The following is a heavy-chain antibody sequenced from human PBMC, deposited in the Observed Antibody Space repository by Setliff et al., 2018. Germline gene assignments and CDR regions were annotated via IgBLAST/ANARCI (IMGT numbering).Heavy chain of an antibody. J-gene: IGHJ5*02. CDR2: ISTDGGNT. CDR3: ARGIGGYCSSMSCSNESWP. D-gene: IGHD2-2*01. V-gene: IGHV3-64*02. Sequence: GGSLRLSCVVSGFTFSSSAMHWVRQAPGKGLEYVSSISTDGGNTYYVDSVKGRFTISRDNSKNTVYVQMGSLRPEDTAVYYCARGIGGYCSSMSCSNESWPWGQGTLVTVSS. CDR1: GFTFSSSA.